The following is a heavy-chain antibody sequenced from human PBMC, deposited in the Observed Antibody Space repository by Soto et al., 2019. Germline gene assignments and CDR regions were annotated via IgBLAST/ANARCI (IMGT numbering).Heavy chain of an antibody. CDR1: GFTFSSYA. CDR3: AKSAERITIFGAGHRDYYYGMDV. J-gene: IGHJ6*02. V-gene: IGHV3-23*01. Sequence: GGSLRLSCAASGFTFSSYAMSWVRQAPGKGLEWVSASSGSGGSTYYADSVKGRFTISRDNSKNTLYLQMNSLRAEDTAVYYCAKSAERITIFGAGHRDYYYGMDVWGQGTTVTVSS. CDR2: SSGSGGST. D-gene: IGHD3-3*01.